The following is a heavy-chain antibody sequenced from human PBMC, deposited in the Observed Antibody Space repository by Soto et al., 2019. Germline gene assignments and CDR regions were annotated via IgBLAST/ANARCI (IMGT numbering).Heavy chain of an antibody. D-gene: IGHD6-13*01. CDR2: IYYSGDT. V-gene: IGHV4-31*03. Sequence: QVQLQESGPGLVKPSQTLSLTCSVSGGSISDGAYYWSWIRQHPRKGLEWIGYIYYSGDTQYNPSLKSRVTISLDMSRNQFSLKLSSVTAADTAVYYCARVDSSSWFDYWCQGTLVTVSS. CDR1: GGSISDGAYY. CDR3: ARVDSSSWFDY. J-gene: IGHJ4*02.